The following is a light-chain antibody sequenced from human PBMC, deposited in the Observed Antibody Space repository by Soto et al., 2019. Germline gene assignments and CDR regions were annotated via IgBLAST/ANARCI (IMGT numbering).Light chain of an antibody. CDR1: QSVSSH. CDR2: GAS. J-gene: IGKJ1*01. Sequence: IVMTQSPATLSVSPGERATLSCRASQSVSSHLAWYQQKPGQAPRLLIYGASTRATVIPPRFSGSWSGTDFILIISLLHDEYSAFYYRQNYNTSPLTFGHGTKVEVK. CDR3: QNYNTSPLT. V-gene: IGKV3-15*01.